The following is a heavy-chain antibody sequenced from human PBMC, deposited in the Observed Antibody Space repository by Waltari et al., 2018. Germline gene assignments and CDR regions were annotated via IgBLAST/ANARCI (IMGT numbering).Heavy chain of an antibody. J-gene: IGHJ3*01. D-gene: IGHD5-12*01. CDR1: VVSITSNRHY. CDR3: ATYIGASVGTAAFDV. CDR2: VSYSGTT. V-gene: IGHV4-39*01. Sequence: QLQLQESGPRLVRPSETLSLICRLSVVSITSNRHYLAWIRQSPGQGLEWIGTVSYSGTTYISPSLKSRVSVSRDTSKNQVSLILGSVTAADMAVYYCATYIGASVGTAAFDVWGQGTMVTVSS.